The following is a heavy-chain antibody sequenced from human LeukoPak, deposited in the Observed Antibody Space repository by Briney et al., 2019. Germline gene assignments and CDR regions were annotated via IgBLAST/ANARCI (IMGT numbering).Heavy chain of an antibody. J-gene: IGHJ4*02. Sequence: SGTLSLTCAVSGGSISSSNWWSWVRQPPGKGLEWIGEIYHSGSTNYNPSLKSRVTISVYKSKNQFSLKLNCGSAVYTGMYYCASHLRLVTAFDYWGQGTLVTVSS. CDR3: ASHLRLVTAFDY. CDR2: IYHSGST. D-gene: IGHD3-9*01. V-gene: IGHV4-4*02. CDR1: GGSISSSNW.